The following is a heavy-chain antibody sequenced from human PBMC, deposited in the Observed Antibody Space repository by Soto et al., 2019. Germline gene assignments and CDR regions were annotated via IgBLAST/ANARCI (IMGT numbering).Heavy chain of an antibody. J-gene: IGHJ4*02. V-gene: IGHV3-23*01. Sequence: GGSLRLSCAASGFIFSSYAMAWVRQTPGKELEWVSSIGTSGYSTYYADSVKGRFTISRDNSKNTLYLQMNSLRAEDTAVYFCAKIGPASETIYWGQGTLVTVSS. CDR1: GFIFSSYA. D-gene: IGHD2-2*01. CDR2: IGTSGYST. CDR3: AKIGPASETIY.